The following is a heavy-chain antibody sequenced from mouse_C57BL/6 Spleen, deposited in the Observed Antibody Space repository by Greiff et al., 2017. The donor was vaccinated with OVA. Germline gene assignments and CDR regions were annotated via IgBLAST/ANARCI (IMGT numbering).Heavy chain of an antibody. CDR2: INPSNGGT. CDR3: ARSSELWVYGYDDWFAY. CDR1: GYTFTSYW. J-gene: IGHJ3*01. D-gene: IGHD2-2*01. V-gene: IGHV1-53*01. Sequence: QVQLQQPGTELVKPGASVKLSCKASGYTFTSYWMHWVKQRPGQGLEWIGNINPSNGGTNYNEKFKSKATLTVDKSSSTAYMQLSSLTSEDSAVYYCARSSELWVYGYDDWFAYWGQGTLVTVSA.